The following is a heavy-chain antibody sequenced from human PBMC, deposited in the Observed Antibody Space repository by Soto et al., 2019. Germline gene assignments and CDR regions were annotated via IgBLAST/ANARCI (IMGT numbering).Heavy chain of an antibody. CDR1: GFTFSSYA. CDR2: ISGSGGST. V-gene: IGHV3-23*01. CDR3: AKDGGGYYDKYGMDV. J-gene: IGHJ6*02. Sequence: LRLSCAASGFTFSSYAMSWVRQAPGKGLEWVSAISGSGGSTYYADSVKGRFTISRDNSKNTLYLQMNSLRAEDTAVYYCAKDGGGYYDKYGMDVWGQGTTVTVS.